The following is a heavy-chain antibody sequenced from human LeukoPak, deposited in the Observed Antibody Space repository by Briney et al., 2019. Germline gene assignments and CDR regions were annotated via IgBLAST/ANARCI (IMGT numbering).Heavy chain of an antibody. CDR1: GFTLSSYA. V-gene: IGHV3-23*01. CDR2: ISDSGGST. J-gene: IGHJ4*02. CDR3: ATQNFDY. Sequence: PGGSLRLSCAASGFTLSSYAMSWVRQAPGQGLEWVSTISDSGGSTYYADSVKGRFTLSRDNSKSTLSLQMNSLGADDTAVYYCATQNFDYWGQGTLVTVSS.